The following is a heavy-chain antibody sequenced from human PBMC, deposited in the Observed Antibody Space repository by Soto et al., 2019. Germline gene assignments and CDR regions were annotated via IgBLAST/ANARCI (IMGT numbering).Heavy chain of an antibody. CDR3: ARDSNPTIFGVVTQGGYGMDV. CDR2: ISSSSSTI. D-gene: IGHD3-3*01. Sequence: PGGSLRLSCAASGFTFSSYSMNWVRQAPGKGLEWVSYISSSSSTIYYADSVKGRFTISRDNAKNSLYLQMNSLRDEDTAVYYCARDSNPTIFGVVTQGGYGMDVWGQGTTVTVSS. V-gene: IGHV3-48*02. J-gene: IGHJ6*02. CDR1: GFTFSSYS.